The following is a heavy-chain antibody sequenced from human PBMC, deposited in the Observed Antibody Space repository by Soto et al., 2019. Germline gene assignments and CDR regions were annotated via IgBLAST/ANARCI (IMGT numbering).Heavy chain of an antibody. CDR2: INPTRGGT. V-gene: IGHV1-2*02. D-gene: IGHD2-21*01. Sequence: ASVKVSCKASGYNFSDYYIPWVRPAPGQGLEWMGWINPTRGGTKYAPKFQGGVTMTRDTSITTAYMQLSSVRSDDTAVYYCAREPVSHAHTICGMDVWGQWTTVTVSS. J-gene: IGHJ6*02. CDR1: GYNFSDYY. CDR3: AREPVSHAHTICGMDV.